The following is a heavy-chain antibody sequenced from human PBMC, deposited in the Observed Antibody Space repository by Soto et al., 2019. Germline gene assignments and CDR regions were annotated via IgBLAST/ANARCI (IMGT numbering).Heavy chain of an antibody. CDR1: GFTFSSYA. J-gene: IGHJ3*02. D-gene: IGHD6-19*01. Sequence: QVQLVESGGGVVQPGRSLRLSCAASGFTFSSYAMHWVRQAPGKGLEWVAVISYGGSNKYYADSVKGRFTISRDNSKNTLYLQMNSLRAEDTAVYYCAREGDRRSGWKAGDAFDIWGQGTMVTVSS. CDR2: ISYGGSNK. CDR3: AREGDRRSGWKAGDAFDI. V-gene: IGHV3-30-3*01.